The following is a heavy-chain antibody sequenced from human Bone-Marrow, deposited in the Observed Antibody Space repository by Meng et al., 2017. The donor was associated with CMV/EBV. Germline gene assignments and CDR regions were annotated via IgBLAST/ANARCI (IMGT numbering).Heavy chain of an antibody. CDR1: GFTFSSYS. Sequence: GESLKISCAASGFTFSSYSMNWVRQAPGKGLEWVSYISSSSSTIYYADSVKGRFTIARDNAKKSLYMQRNSLKAEDTAVYYWARDLEAYDLWSGYNYYYYGMDVWGQGTTVTVSS. D-gene: IGHD3-3*01. CDR3: ARDLEAYDLWSGYNYYYYGMDV. J-gene: IGHJ6*02. CDR2: ISSSSSTI. V-gene: IGHV3-48*04.